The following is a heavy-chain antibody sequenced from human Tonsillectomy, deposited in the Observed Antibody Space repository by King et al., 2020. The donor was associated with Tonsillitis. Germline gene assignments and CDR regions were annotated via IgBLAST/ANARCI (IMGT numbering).Heavy chain of an antibody. D-gene: IGHD4-17*01. CDR2: IKRDGSDE. V-gene: IGHV3-30*18. CDR1: LTVKYIG. J-gene: IGHJ6*02. CDR3: AKDTAPIDV. Sequence: VQLVESGGGVVQPGGSLTLSCTGLTVKYIGMHWVRQAPGKGLEWVAVIKRDGSDENYADSVKGRFTISRDSSRNKVFLQMNSLGPEDTPLYYCAKDTAPIDVWGQGTTVAVSS.